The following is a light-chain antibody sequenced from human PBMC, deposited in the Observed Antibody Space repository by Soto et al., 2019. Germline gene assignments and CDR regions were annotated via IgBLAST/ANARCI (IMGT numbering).Light chain of an antibody. CDR3: QQYKNWPPIT. CDR2: GAS. J-gene: IGKJ5*01. Sequence: EIVMTQSPATLSVSPGERATLSCRASQSVSSNLAWYQHKPGQAPRLLIYGASTGATGIPARFSGSGSGTEFTLTITSLQSEDFAVYYCQQYKNWPPITFGQGTRLEIK. CDR1: QSVSSN. V-gene: IGKV3-15*01.